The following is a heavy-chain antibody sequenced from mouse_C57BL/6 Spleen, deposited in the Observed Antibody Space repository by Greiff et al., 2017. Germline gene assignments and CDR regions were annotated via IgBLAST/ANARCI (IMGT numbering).Heavy chain of an antibody. Sequence: EVQLQQSGAELVRPGASVKLSCTASGFNIKDDYMHWVKQRPEQGLEWIGWIDPENGDTEYASKFQGKATITADTSSNTAYLQLSSLTSEDTAVYYCTLYYYGSRGYWGQGTTLTVSS. CDR3: TLYYYGSRGY. CDR1: GFNIKDDY. D-gene: IGHD1-1*01. CDR2: IDPENGDT. V-gene: IGHV14-4*01. J-gene: IGHJ2*01.